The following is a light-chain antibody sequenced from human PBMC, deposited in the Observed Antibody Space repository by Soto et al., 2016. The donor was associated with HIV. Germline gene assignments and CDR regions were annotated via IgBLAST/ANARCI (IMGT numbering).Light chain of an antibody. Sequence: DIQMTQSPSTLSASVGDRVTITCRASQSISSWLAWFQQEPGKAPKLLIYHASSLESGVPSRFSGSGSGTEFTLAISSLQPDDFATYYCQHYNSYPLTFGGGTKVEI. CDR1: QSISSW. J-gene: IGKJ4*01. V-gene: IGKV1-5*03. CDR3: QHYNSYPLT. CDR2: HAS.